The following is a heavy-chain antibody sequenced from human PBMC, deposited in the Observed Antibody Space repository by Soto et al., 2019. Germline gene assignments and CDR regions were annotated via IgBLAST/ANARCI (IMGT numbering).Heavy chain of an antibody. CDR3: ARQYSGWDLGY. Sequence: QVHLVESGGALVRPGGSLRLSCTASGFNYSDYYMSWVRQAPGKGLEWVSYISNSARSGSVRYYADSVKGRFTISTDNAKYSVHLQMSSLKAVDTAVYYCARQYSGWDLGYWGLGTLVTVSS. J-gene: IGHJ4*02. CDR1: GFNYSDYY. V-gene: IGHV3-11*01. CDR2: ISNSARSGSVR. D-gene: IGHD5-12*01.